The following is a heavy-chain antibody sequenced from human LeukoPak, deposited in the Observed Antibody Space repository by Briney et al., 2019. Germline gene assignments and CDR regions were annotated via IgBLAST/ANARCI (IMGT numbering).Heavy chain of an antibody. D-gene: IGHD1-1*01. J-gene: IGHJ4*02. CDR3: AKEGTGAADFDY. CDR2: ISWNSGSI. V-gene: IGHV3-9*01. Sequence: PGRSLRLSCAASGFTFDDYAMHWVRQAPGKGLEWVSGISWNSGSIGYADSVKGRFTISRDNAKNSLYLQMNSLRAEDTALYYCAKEGTGAADFDYWGQGTLVTVSS. CDR1: GFTFDDYA.